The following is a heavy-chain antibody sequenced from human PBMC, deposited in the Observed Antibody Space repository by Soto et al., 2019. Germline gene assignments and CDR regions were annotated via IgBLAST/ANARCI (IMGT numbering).Heavy chain of an antibody. CDR3: VGCDYCGAGTFYLPAH. Sequence: PGGSLRLSCTASGVSFGNYWLHWVRQAPGKGLVWVSRINGDGRTTNYADSVKGRFTISRDNAKNTMYLQLNSLRAEDTAVYFCVGCDYCGAGTFYLPAHWGRGTLVTVSS. J-gene: IGHJ4*02. D-gene: IGHD3-10*01. CDR2: INGDGRTT. CDR1: GVSFGNYW. V-gene: IGHV3-74*01.